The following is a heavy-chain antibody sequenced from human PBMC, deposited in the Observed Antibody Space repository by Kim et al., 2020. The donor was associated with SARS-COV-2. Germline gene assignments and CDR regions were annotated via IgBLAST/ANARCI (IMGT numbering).Heavy chain of an antibody. Sequence: SPSLKSRLTITKDTSKNQVVLTVTSMDPVDTATYYCAHASRGGWEKYYFDYWGQGTLVTVSS. D-gene: IGHD3-10*01. V-gene: IGHV2-5*01. CDR3: AHASRGGWEKYYFDY. J-gene: IGHJ4*02.